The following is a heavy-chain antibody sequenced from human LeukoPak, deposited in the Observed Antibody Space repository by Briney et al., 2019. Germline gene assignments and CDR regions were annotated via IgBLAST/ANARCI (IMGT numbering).Heavy chain of an antibody. J-gene: IGHJ6*02. CDR3: AKDVRVGGGGMDV. Sequence: PGGSLRLSCAASGFTFTTYAMNWVRQAPGEGLEWVSLISSSGDNTHYADSVKGRFTISRDNSKNTVSLQMNSLRGEDTAVYYCAKDVRVGGGGMDVWGQGTPVTVSS. CDR2: ISSSGDNT. D-gene: IGHD1-26*01. CDR1: GFTFTTYA. V-gene: IGHV3-23*01.